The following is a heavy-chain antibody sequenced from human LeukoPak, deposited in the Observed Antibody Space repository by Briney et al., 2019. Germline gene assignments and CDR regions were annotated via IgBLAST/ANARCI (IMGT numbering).Heavy chain of an antibody. CDR3: ANRNYYGSGSYDD. J-gene: IGHJ4*02. D-gene: IGHD3-10*01. CDR1: GFAFNTYS. CDR2: IGDDGTTT. V-gene: IGHV3-23*01. Sequence: GGSLRLSCAAFGFAFNTYSMSWVRQAPGKGLEWVSVIGDDGTTTFYADSVKGRFTISRDNSKNMVYLQMNGLRADDTAVYYCANRNYYGSGSYDDWGQGTLVTVSS.